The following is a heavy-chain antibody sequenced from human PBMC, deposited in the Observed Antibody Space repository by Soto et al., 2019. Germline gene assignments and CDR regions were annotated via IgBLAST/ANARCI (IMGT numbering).Heavy chain of an antibody. Sequence: GESLKISCKGSGYSFTSYWISWVRQMPGKGLEWMGRIDPSDSYTNYSPSFQGHVTISADKSISTAYLQWSSLKASDTAMYYCATLSITGTTYYYYYGMDVWGQGTTVTVS. CDR3: ATLSITGTTYYYYYGMDV. D-gene: IGHD1-7*01. V-gene: IGHV5-10-1*01. J-gene: IGHJ6*02. CDR2: IDPSDSYT. CDR1: GYSFTSYW.